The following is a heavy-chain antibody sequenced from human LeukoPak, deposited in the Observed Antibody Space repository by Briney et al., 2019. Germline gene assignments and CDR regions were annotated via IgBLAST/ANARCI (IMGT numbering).Heavy chain of an antibody. CDR3: ARVVINYYYYYMDV. Sequence: GGSLRLSCAASGFIFSSNAMAWVRQAPGKGLEWVSSISSSSSYIYYADSVKGRFTISRDNAKNSLYLQMNSLRAEDTAVYYCARVVINYYYYYMDVWGKGTTVTVSS. CDR1: GFIFSSNA. J-gene: IGHJ6*03. D-gene: IGHD3-22*01. CDR2: ISSSSSYI. V-gene: IGHV3-21*01.